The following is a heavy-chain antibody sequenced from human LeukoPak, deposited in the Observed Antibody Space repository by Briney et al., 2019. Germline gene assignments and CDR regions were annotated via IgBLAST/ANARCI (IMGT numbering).Heavy chain of an antibody. V-gene: IGHV3-30-3*01. D-gene: IGHD3-10*01. CDR3: ARGHMVRGVIGSYYYYGMDV. CDR1: GFTFSSYA. CDR2: ISYDGSNK. Sequence: GGSLRLSCAASGFTFSSYAMHWVRQAPGKGLEWAAVISYDGSNKYYADSVKGRFTISRDNSKNTLYLQMNSLRAEDTAVYYCARGHMVRGVIGSYYYYGMDVWGQGTTVTVSS. J-gene: IGHJ6*02.